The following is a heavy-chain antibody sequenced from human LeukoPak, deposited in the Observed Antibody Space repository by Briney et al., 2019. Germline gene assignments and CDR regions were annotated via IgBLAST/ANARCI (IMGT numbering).Heavy chain of an antibody. CDR1: GASISGYY. CDR2: IHYSGNT. CDR3: ASLYGSGRRIDY. V-gene: IGHV4-59*01. D-gene: IGHD3-10*01. Sequence: PSETLSLTCTVSGASISGYYWSWIRQPPGKGLEWIGYIHYSGNTNYNPSLKSRVTISVDTSKNQLSLKQSSVTAADTAVYYCASLYGSGRRIDYWGQGTLVTVSS. J-gene: IGHJ4*02.